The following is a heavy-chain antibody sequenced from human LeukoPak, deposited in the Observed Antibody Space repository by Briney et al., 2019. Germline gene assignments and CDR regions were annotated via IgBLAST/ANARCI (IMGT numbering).Heavy chain of an antibody. V-gene: IGHV1-46*01. CDR3: ARDRVAAAGTRGVDY. D-gene: IGHD6-13*01. Sequence: ASVKVSCKASGYTFTGYYMHWVRQAPGQGLEWMGIINPSGGSTSYAQKFQGRVTMTRDTSTSTVYMELSSLRSEDTAVYYCARDRVAAAGTRGVDYWGQGTLVTVSS. J-gene: IGHJ4*02. CDR2: INPSGGST. CDR1: GYTFTGYY.